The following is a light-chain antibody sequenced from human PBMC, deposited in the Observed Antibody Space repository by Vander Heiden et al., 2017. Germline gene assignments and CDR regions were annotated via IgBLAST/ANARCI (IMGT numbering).Light chain of an antibody. Sequence: DIVVTQSPLSLPVTPGEPASISCRSSQSLLHSFGNNYLDWYLQKPGQSPQLLIYLGSNRASGVPDRFSGSGSGTDFTLKISRVEADDVGIYYCMQTLQTPTFGQGTRLEIK. CDR1: QSLLHSFGNNY. J-gene: IGKJ5*01. CDR3: MQTLQTPT. V-gene: IGKV2-28*01. CDR2: LGS.